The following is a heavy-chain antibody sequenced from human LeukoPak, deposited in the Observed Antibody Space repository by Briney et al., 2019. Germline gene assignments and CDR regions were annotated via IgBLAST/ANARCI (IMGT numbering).Heavy chain of an antibody. CDR3: AKDLTYESTGSVIDN. V-gene: IGHV3-43*01. D-gene: IGHD3-22*01. Sequence: GGSLRLSYAASGFIFEDYTMHWVRRVSGKTLEWVSLVNWHGTTYYADSLKGRFTISRDNSKNSLYLQMDSLRTEDTAFYYCAKDLTYESTGSVIDNWALGTLVTVSS. CDR2: VNWHGTT. J-gene: IGHJ4*02. CDR1: GFIFEDYT.